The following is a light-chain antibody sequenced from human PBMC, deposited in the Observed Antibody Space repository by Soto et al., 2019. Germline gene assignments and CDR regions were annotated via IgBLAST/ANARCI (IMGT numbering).Light chain of an antibody. CDR1: QSVSSSY. CDR3: QQYNNWPWT. CDR2: GAS. J-gene: IGKJ1*01. V-gene: IGKV3-15*01. Sequence: ESVLTQSPGTLSLSPGERATLSCRASQSVSSSYLAWYQQKPGQAPRLLIYGASKRATGFPARFSGSGSGTDFTLTISSLQSEDFAVYYCQQYNNWPWTFGQGTKVDIK.